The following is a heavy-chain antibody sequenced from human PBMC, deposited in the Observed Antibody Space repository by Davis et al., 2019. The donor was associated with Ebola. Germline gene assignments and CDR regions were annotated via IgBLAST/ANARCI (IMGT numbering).Heavy chain of an antibody. CDR3: ALSARRGMYYYYGMDV. D-gene: IGHD6-6*01. V-gene: IGHV4-39*07. CDR1: GGSISSSSYY. CDR2: IYYSGST. Sequence: PSETLSLTCTVSGGSISSSSYYWGWIRQPPGKGLEWIGSIYYSGSTNYNPSLKSRVPISVDTSKNQFSLKLSSVTAADTAVYYCALSARRGMYYYYGMDVWGQGTTVTVSS. J-gene: IGHJ6*02.